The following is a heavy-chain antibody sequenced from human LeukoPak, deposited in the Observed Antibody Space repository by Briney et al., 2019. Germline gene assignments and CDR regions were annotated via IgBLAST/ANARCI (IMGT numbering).Heavy chain of an antibody. J-gene: IGHJ4*02. D-gene: IGHD4-23*01. CDR2: IIPIFGTA. CDR3: ARDLYHDYGGNSGDY. Sequence: GASVKVSCKASGGTFSSYAISWVRQAPGQGLEWMGGIIPIFGTANYAQKFQGRVTITADESMSTAYMELSSLRSEDTAVYYCARDLYHDYGGNSGDYWGQGTLVTVSS. CDR1: GGTFSSYA. V-gene: IGHV1-69*13.